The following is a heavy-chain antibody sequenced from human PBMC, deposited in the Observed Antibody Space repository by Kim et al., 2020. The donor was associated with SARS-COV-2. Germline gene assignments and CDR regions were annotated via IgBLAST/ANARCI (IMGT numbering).Heavy chain of an antibody. D-gene: IGHD1-26*01. CDR2: ISDSGSST. Sequence: GGSLRLSCAASGFTFTTYAMSWLRQAPGRGLEWVSSISDSGSSTYYADFVKGRFSISRDNSKNTLFLQMSSLTVEDTAIYYCAKDSGAVGAREVFDYWGQGTLVTVSS. J-gene: IGHJ4*02. V-gene: IGHV3-23*01. CDR1: GFTFTTYA. CDR3: AKDSGAVGAREVFDY.